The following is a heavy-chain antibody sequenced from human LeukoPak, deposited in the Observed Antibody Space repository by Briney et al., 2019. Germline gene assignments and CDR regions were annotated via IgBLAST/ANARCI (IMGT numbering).Heavy chain of an antibody. CDR2: INPNSGGT. J-gene: IGHJ5*02. Sequence: ASVKVSCKASGYTFTGYYMHWVRQAPGQGHEWMGGINPNSGGTNYAQKFQGWVTMTRDTSISTAYMELSRLRSDDTAVYYCARAGALYNSLNWFDPWGQGTLVTVSS. CDR3: ARAGALYNSLNWFDP. CDR1: GYTFTGYY. V-gene: IGHV1-2*04. D-gene: IGHD1-20*01.